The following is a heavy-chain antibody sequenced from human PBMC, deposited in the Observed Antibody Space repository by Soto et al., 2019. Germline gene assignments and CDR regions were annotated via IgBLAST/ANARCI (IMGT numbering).Heavy chain of an antibody. Sequence: SVKVSCKASGGTFSSYAISWVRQAPGQGLEWMGGIIPIFGTANYAQKFQGRVTITADESTSTAYMELSSLRSEDTAVYYCAREEDDYDILTGRWFDPSGKETLFTVPS. V-gene: IGHV1-69*13. CDR3: AREEDDYDILTGRWFDP. CDR1: GGTFSSYA. J-gene: IGHJ5*02. D-gene: IGHD3-9*01. CDR2: IIPIFGTA.